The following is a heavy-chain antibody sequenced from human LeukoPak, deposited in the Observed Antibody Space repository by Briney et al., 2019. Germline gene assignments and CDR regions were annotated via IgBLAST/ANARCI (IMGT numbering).Heavy chain of an antibody. J-gene: IGHJ4*02. CDR3: AKGGKTYYYDSSGYYYFDY. V-gene: IGHV3-9*01. D-gene: IGHD3-22*01. CDR1: GFTFDDYG. CDR2: ISWNSGSI. Sequence: PGGSLRLSCAASGFTFDDYGMHWVRQAPGKGLEWVSGISWNSGSIGYADSVKGRFTISRDNAKNSLYLQMNSLRAEDTALYYCAKGGKTYYYDSSGYYYFDYWGQGNLVTVSS.